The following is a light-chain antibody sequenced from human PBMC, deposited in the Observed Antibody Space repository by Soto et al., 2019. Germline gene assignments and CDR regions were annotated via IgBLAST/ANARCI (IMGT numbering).Light chain of an antibody. Sequence: EIVMTQSPATLSVSPGERATLSCRASQSVSSNLAWYQQKPGQAPRLLIYGASTRATGIPAKFSGSGSGTEFTLTISSLQSEEFEVYDCQQDNNWPPWTFGQGTKVEIK. CDR1: QSVSSN. CDR2: GAS. J-gene: IGKJ1*01. V-gene: IGKV3-15*01. CDR3: QQDNNWPPWT.